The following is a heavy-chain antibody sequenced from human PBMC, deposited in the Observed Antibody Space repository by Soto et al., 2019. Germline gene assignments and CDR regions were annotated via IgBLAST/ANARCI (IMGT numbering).Heavy chain of an antibody. CDR2: ISIGGTTT. J-gene: IGHJ4*02. D-gene: IGHD6-19*01. CDR3: AREGGSIGGWFGRKFDS. CDR1: GFTFRTHA. V-gene: IGHV3-23*01. Sequence: PGGSLRLSCAASGFTFRTHAISWGRQAPGKGLEWVSSISIGGTTTFYAASVEGRFTISRDKSKNTLYLQMNSLRADDTAVYYCAREGGSIGGWFGRKFDSWGQGTQVTVSS.